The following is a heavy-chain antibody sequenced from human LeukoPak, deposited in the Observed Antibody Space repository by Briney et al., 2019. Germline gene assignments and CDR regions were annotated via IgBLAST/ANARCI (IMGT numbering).Heavy chain of an antibody. CDR3: ARHVDSWGGFDI. D-gene: IGHD7-27*01. Sequence: PSETLSLTCTVSGASSSSSYCSWVRQPPGKGLEWIGYIHYSGSTNYNPSLKSRVTISVDTSKKQSSLKLSSVTAADTAVYYCARHVDSWGGFDIWGQGTRVTVSA. J-gene: IGHJ3*02. CDR2: IHYSGST. V-gene: IGHV4-59*08. CDR1: GASSSSSY.